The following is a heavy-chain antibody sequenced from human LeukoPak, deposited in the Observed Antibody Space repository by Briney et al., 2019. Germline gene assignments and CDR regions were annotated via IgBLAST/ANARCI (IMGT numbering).Heavy chain of an antibody. D-gene: IGHD3-9*01. J-gene: IGHJ4*02. V-gene: IGHV4-4*02. Sequence: SETLSLTCAVSGGSISSSNWWSWVRQPPGKGLEWIGEIYHSGSTNYNPSLKSRVTISVDKSKNQFSLKLSSVTAADTAVYYCASPLYYDILTGYQGYWGQGTLVTVSS. CDR1: GGSISSSNW. CDR3: ASPLYYDILTGYQGY. CDR2: IYHSGST.